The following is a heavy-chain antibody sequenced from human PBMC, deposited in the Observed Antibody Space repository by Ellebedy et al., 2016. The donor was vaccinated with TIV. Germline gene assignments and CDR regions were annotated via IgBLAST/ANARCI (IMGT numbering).Heavy chain of an antibody. J-gene: IGHJ3*01. Sequence: GESLKISXAASGFTFSLYDMYWVRHGTGKGLEWVSSIGNAGDTYYPGSVKGRFTISRENAKNSLYLQMNSLRAGDTAVYYCARRGYPDAFDVWGQGTMVTVSS. CDR3: ARRGYPDAFDV. CDR1: GFTFSLYD. D-gene: IGHD3-22*01. V-gene: IGHV3-13*01. CDR2: IGNAGDT.